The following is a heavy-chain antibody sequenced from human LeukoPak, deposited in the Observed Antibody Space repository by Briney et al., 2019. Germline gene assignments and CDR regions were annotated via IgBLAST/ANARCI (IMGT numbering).Heavy chain of an antibody. CDR2: IYYSGSP. J-gene: IGHJ6*03. V-gene: IGHV4-31*03. CDR1: GGSISSGGYY. D-gene: IGHD6-13*01. CDR3: ASSRSSWLTTTYLYYYYMDV. Sequence: SETLSLTCTVPGGSISSGGYYWSWIRQHPGKGLEWIGYIYYSGSPYYNPSLKSRVTISVDTSKNQFSLKLSSVTAADTAVYYCASSRSSWLTTTYLYYYYMDVWGKGTTVTVSS.